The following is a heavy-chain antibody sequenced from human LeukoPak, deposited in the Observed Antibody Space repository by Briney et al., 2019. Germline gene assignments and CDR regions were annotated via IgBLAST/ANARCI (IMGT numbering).Heavy chain of an antibody. J-gene: IGHJ4*02. V-gene: IGHV3-30-3*01. D-gene: IGHD6-19*01. CDR1: GFTFSSYA. CDR2: IPYDGSNK. CDR3: ARALSSGNPRHPKYYFDY. Sequence: GGSLRLSCAASGFTFSSYAMHWVGQAPARGLGGGELIPYDGSNKYYADSVKGRFTISRDNSKNTLYLQMNSLRAEDTAVYYCARALSSGNPRHPKYYFDYWGQGTLVTVSS.